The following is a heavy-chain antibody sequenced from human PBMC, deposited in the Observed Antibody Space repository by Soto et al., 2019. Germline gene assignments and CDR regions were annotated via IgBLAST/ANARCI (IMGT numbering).Heavy chain of an antibody. CDR3: TSNSYYDHSW. CDR1: GFTFINTW. D-gene: IGHD3-22*01. V-gene: IGHV3-15*01. J-gene: IGHJ4*02. Sequence: EVQLVESGGGLVKPGGSLRLSCAASGFTFINTWMTWVRQAPGKGLEWVGRIKSKTDGGTTDNAAPVKGRFTISIKDSKNTLDLQINSLKTEDTAIYYCTSNSYYDHSWWGQGTLVTVSS. CDR2: IKSKTDGGTT.